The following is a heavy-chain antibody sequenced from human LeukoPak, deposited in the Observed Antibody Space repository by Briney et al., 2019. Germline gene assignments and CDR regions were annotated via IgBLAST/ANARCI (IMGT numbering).Heavy chain of an antibody. Sequence: RGSLRLSCAASGFSISGYWMHWVRQAPGKGLVWVSRIKNDGSATMYADSVKGRFTVSRDNAKNTLYLQMNSLRVEDTGVYYCTRSDWFDPWGQGTLVTVSS. CDR2: IKNDGSAT. V-gene: IGHV3-74*03. CDR3: TRSDWFDP. J-gene: IGHJ5*02. CDR1: GFSISGYW.